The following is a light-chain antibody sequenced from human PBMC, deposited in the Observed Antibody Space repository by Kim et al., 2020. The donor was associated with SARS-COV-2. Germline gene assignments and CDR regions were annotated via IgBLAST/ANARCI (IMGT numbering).Light chain of an antibody. CDR3: QQYNNWPPT. V-gene: IGKV3-15*01. CDR2: GAS. Sequence: VEPGERATRSCRASQSVSSNLAWYQQKPGQAPRLLIYGASTRATGIPARFSGSGSGTEFTLTISSLQSEDFAVYYCQQYNNWPPTFGGGTKVDIK. CDR1: QSVSSN. J-gene: IGKJ4*01.